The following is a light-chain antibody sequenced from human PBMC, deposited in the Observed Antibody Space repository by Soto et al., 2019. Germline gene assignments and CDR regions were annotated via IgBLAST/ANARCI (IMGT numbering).Light chain of an antibody. V-gene: IGKV1-6*01. Sequence: AIQMTQSPSSLSASVGDRVTITCRASQGIRNDLAWYQQKPGIAPKLLIYAASSLQSGVPSRFSGSGSGTDFTLTISSPQPEDFAAYYCLQDYNYTYTFGQGTELEIK. CDR3: LQDYNYTYT. J-gene: IGKJ2*01. CDR2: AAS. CDR1: QGIRND.